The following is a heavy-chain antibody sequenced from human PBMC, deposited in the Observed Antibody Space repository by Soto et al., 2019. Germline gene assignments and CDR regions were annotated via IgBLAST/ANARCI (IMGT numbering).Heavy chain of an antibody. J-gene: IGHJ4*02. V-gene: IGHV4-34*01. CDR2: INHSGST. CDR1: GGSFSGYY. D-gene: IGHD3-10*01. Sequence: QVQLQQWGAGLLKPSETLSLTCAVYGGSFSGYYWSWIRQPPGKGLEWIGEINHSGSTNYNPSLKSRVTISVDTSKDQFSLMLSSVTAADTAVYYCARGRERFSYYGSGRTTAPFDYWGQGTLVTVSS. CDR3: ARGRERFSYYGSGRTTAPFDY.